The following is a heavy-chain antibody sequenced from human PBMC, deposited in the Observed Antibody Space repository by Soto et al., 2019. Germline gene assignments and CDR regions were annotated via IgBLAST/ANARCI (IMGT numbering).Heavy chain of an antibody. J-gene: IGHJ4*02. D-gene: IGHD1-26*01. V-gene: IGHV4-31*03. CDR1: GGSISSGGYY. CDR3: ARRENQGPIDY. Sequence: SETLSLTCTVSGGSISSGGYYWSWIRQHPGKGLEWIGYIYYSGTTYYNPSLKSRVTMSVDTSKNQFSLKLTSVTAVDTAVYYCARRENQGPIDYWGQGTLVTVSS. CDR2: IYYSGTT.